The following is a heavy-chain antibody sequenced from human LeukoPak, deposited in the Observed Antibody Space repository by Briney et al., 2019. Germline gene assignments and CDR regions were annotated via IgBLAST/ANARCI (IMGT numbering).Heavy chain of an antibody. CDR3: ARDRPTWDIVATIT. CDR1: GFTFSSYW. Sequence: PGGSLRLSCAASGFTFSSYWMSWVRQAPGKGLEWVANIKQDGSEKYYVDSVKGRFTISRDNAKNSLYLQMNSLRAEDTAVYYCARDRPTWDIVATITWGQGTLVTVSS. J-gene: IGHJ5*02. V-gene: IGHV3-7*01. CDR2: IKQDGSEK. D-gene: IGHD5-12*01.